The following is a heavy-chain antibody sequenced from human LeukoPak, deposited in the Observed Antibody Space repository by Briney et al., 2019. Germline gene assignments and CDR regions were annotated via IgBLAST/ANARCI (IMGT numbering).Heavy chain of an antibody. J-gene: IGHJ4*02. Sequence: SETLSLTCTVSGGSIISSDFHWAWIRQPPGKGLEWFGNNHWRGSTYYSPSLESRVTISVDTSKNQFSLELRSVTAADTAVYYCARHLPHSTGNKRGPDYWGQGTLVTASS. D-gene: IGHD6-19*01. CDR2: NHWRGST. CDR3: ARHLPHSTGNKRGPDY. CDR1: GGSIISSDFH. V-gene: IGHV4-39*01.